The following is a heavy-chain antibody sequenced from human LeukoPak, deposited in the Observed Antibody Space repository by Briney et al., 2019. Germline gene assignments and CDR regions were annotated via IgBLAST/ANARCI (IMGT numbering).Heavy chain of an antibody. V-gene: IGHV1-8*01. CDR2: MNPNSGNT. CDR3: ARGGAYDYVWGSYHYFDY. J-gene: IGHJ4*02. Sequence: ASVKVSCKASGYTFTSYDINWVRQATGQGLEWMGWMNPNSGNTGYAQKFQGRVTMTRNTSIGTAYMELSSLRSEDTAVYYCARGGAYDYVWGSYHYFDYWGQGTLVTVSS. CDR1: GYTFTSYD. D-gene: IGHD3-16*02.